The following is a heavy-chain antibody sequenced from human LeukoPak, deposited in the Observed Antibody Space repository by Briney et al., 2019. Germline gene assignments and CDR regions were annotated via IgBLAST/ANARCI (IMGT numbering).Heavy chain of an antibody. J-gene: IGHJ4*02. Sequence: SETLSLTCTVSGGSISSYYWSWIRQPPGKGLEWIGYIYYSGSTNYNPSLKSRVTISVDTSKNQFSLKLSSVTAADTAVYYCARGVGATHYFDYWGQGTLATVSS. D-gene: IGHD1-26*01. V-gene: IGHV4-59*01. CDR2: IYYSGST. CDR1: GGSISSYY. CDR3: ARGVGATHYFDY.